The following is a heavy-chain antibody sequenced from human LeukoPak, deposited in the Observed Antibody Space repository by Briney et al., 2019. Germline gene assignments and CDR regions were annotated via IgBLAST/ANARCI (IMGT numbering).Heavy chain of an antibody. CDR3: ARVAGVHHIVRGVKLYHFDH. Sequence: PSGTLSLTCAVSGGSISSSNWWSWVRQPPGKGLEWVGEIYHSGSTNYNPSLKSRVTISVDTSKNQFSLKLSSVTAADTAVYYCARVAGVHHIVRGVKLYHFDHWGQGTLVTVSS. J-gene: IGHJ4*02. CDR2: IYHSGST. V-gene: IGHV4-4*02. CDR1: GGSISSSNW. D-gene: IGHD3-10*01.